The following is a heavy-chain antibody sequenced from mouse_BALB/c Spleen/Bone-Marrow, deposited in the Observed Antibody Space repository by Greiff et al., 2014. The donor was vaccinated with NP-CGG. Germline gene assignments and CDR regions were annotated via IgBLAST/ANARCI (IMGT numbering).Heavy chain of an antibody. CDR1: GFSLTNYA. Sequence: VKLEESGPGLVAPSQSLSITCTVSGFSLTNYAASWVRQPPGKGLEWLGVIWGDGSTNYHSALISRLSISKDNSKSQVFLKLNSVQADDTATYFCVKLPNWDYAMDYWGQGTSVTVSS. CDR2: IWGDGST. J-gene: IGHJ4*01. D-gene: IGHD4-1*01. CDR3: VKLPNWDYAMDY. V-gene: IGHV2-3*01.